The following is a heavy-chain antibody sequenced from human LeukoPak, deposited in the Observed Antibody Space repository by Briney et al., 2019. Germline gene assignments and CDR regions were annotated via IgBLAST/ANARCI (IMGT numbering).Heavy chain of an antibody. V-gene: IGHV1-2*02. J-gene: IGHJ6*02. Sequence: ASVKVSCKASGYTFTSYYMHWVRQAPGQGLEWMGMLNPNSGDANYAQKFQGRVTMTRDTSISTAYMELSRLRSDDTAVYYCAGAGFYYYGLDVWGQGTTVTVSS. CDR3: AGAGFYYYGLDV. CDR1: GYTFTSYY. CDR2: LNPNSGDA.